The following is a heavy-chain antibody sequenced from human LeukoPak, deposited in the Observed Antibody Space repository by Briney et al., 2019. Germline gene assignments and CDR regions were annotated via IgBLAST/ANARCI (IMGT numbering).Heavy chain of an antibody. J-gene: IGHJ4*02. CDR3: ARRRTGTPYFDY. V-gene: IGHV4-39*01. CDR2: IYYGGST. CDR1: GGSISSSSYY. Sequence: SETLSLTCTVSGGSISSSSYYWGWIRQPPGKGLEWIGSIYYGGSTYYNPSLKSRVTISVDTSRNQFSLKLSSVTAADTAVYYCARRRTGTPYFDYWGQGTLVTVSS. D-gene: IGHD3/OR15-3a*01.